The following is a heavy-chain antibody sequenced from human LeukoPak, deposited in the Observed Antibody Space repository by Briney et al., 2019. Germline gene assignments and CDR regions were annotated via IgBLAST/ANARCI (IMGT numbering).Heavy chain of an antibody. CDR1: GGTFSSYA. J-gene: IGHJ6*03. D-gene: IGHD2-2*01. CDR3: ARGSLPYYYYYMDV. CDR2: MNPNSGNT. V-gene: IGHV1-8*03. Sequence: ASVKVSCKASGGTFSSYAISWVRQATGQGLEWVGWMNPNSGNTGYAQKFQGRVTITRNTSISTAYMELSSLRSEDTAVYYCARGSLPYYYYYMDVWGKGTTVTVSS.